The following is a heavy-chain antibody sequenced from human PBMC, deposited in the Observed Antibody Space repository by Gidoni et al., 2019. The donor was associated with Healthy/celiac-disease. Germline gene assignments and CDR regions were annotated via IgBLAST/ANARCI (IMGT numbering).Heavy chain of an antibody. J-gene: IGHJ6*02. CDR1: GITFRNAW. V-gene: IGHV3-15*01. D-gene: IGHD3-3*01. CDR2: IKSKTDGGTT. Sequence: EVQLVDSGGGLVKPGGSLRPSWSASGITFRNAWMSWFRQAPGKGLEWVGRIKSKTDGGTTDYAAPVKGRFTISRDDSKNTLYLQMNSLKTEDTAVYYCTTWSGYYTGYYYYYYGMDVWGQGTTVTVSS. CDR3: TTWSGYYTGYYYYYYGMDV.